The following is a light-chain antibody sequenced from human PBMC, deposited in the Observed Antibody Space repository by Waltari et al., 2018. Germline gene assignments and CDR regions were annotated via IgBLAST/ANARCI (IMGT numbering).Light chain of an antibody. CDR3: QQRYYWPPWT. J-gene: IGKJ1*01. CDR2: DAS. V-gene: IGKV3-11*01. Sequence: EIVLTQSPATLSLSPGERATLSCRASQTVITYLAWYQQKPGQAPRLLISDASNMVPGIPARFSGSGSGTDFTLTISSLEPEDFAVYYCQQRYYWPPWTFGQGTKVELK. CDR1: QTVITY.